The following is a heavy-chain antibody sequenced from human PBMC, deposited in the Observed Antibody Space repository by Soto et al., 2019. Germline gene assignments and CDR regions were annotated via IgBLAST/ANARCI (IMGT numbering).Heavy chain of an antibody. Sequence: QVQLVQSGAEVKKPGASVKVSCEASGYTFTDYFIHWVRQAPGQGLEWIGWINPYSGGADLSQKFQGRVTMTRDTSISTAYMEVSSLRSDDAAVFYWARLMHYSHSGGSTHSGFKMWGQGVLVTVSS. V-gene: IGHV1-2*02. J-gene: IGHJ3*02. D-gene: IGHD2-21*01. CDR2: INPYSGGA. CDR1: GYTFTDYF. CDR3: ARLMHYSHSGGSTHSGFKM.